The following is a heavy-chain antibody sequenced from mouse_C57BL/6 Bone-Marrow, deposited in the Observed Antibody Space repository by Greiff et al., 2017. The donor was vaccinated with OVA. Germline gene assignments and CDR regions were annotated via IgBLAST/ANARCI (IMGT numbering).Heavy chain of an antibody. Sequence: QVQLQQSGPELVKPGASVKISCKASGYAFSSSWMNWVKQRPGKGLGWIGRIYPGDGDTNYNGKFKGKATLTADKSSSTAYMQLSSLTSEDSAVYFCASLYYGYFDYWGQGTTLTVSS. CDR2: IYPGDGDT. CDR3: ASLYYGYFDY. J-gene: IGHJ2*01. V-gene: IGHV1-82*01. D-gene: IGHD2-1*01. CDR1: GYAFSSSW.